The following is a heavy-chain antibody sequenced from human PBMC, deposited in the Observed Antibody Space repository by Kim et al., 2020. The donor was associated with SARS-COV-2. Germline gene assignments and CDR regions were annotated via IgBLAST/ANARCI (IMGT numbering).Heavy chain of an antibody. J-gene: IGHJ4*02. D-gene: IGHD1-26*01. V-gene: IGHV1-46*01. Sequence: SYAQKCQGRVTMTRDTSTSTVHMELSSLRSEDTAVFYCARAYRVGLTSFDYWGQGTLVTVSS. CDR3: ARAYRVGLTSFDY.